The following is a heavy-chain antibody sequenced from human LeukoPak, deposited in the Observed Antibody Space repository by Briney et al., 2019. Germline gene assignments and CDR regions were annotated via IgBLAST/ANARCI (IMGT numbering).Heavy chain of an antibody. Sequence: PSETPSLTCTVSGGSVSSGSYYWSWIRQPPGKGLEGSRYIYYSGSTNYNPSPKIRVTISVDTSKNQFSLKLSSVTAADTAVYYCARDRMVRGVSLGYYYYGMDVWGQGTTVTVSS. J-gene: IGHJ6*02. V-gene: IGHV4-61*01. CDR3: ARDRMVRGVSLGYYYYGMDV. CDR1: GGSVSSGSYY. CDR2: IYYSGST. D-gene: IGHD3-10*01.